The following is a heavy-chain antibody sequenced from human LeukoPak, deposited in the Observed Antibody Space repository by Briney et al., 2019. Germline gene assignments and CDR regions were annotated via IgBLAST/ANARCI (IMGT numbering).Heavy chain of an antibody. Sequence: GESLKISCKGSGYSITSYWIGWVRQMPGKGLEWMGIIYPGDSDTRYSPTFQGQVTISADKSISTAYLQWSSLKASDTAMYYCARHDVSSDIVVVPAAMPIDYWGQGTLVTVSS. CDR2: IYPGDSDT. V-gene: IGHV5-51*01. J-gene: IGHJ4*02. CDR1: GYSITSYW. CDR3: ARHDVSSDIVVVPAAMPIDY. D-gene: IGHD2-2*01.